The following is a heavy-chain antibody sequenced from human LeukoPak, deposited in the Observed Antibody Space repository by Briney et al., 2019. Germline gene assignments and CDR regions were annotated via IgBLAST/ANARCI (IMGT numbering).Heavy chain of an antibody. CDR1: GYTFTSYG. D-gene: IGHD3-22*01. J-gene: IGHJ4*02. V-gene: IGHV1-18*01. CDR3: ARASYDSSGYYFDY. CDR2: ISAYNGNT. Sequence: ASVKVSCKASGYTFTSYGISWVRQAPGQGLEWKGWISAYNGNTNYAQKLQGRVTMTTDTSTSTAYLELRSLRSDDTAVYYCARASYDSSGYYFDYWGQGTLVTVSS.